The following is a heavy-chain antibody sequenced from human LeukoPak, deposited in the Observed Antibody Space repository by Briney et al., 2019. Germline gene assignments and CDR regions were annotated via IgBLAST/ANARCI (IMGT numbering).Heavy chain of an antibody. V-gene: IGHV4-59*08. Sequence: SETLSLTCTVSGGSISSYYWSWIRQPPGKGLEWIGYIYYSGSTGYNPSLKSRVTISVDASKNQFPLKLSSVTAADTAVYYCATLRYCGGGSCFPKYFQHWGQGTLVTVSS. J-gene: IGHJ1*01. D-gene: IGHD2-15*01. CDR1: GGSISSYY. CDR2: IYYSGST. CDR3: ATLRYCGGGSCFPKYFQH.